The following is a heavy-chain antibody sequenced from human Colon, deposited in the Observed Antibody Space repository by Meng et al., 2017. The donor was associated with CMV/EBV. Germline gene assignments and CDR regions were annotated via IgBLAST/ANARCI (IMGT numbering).Heavy chain of an antibody. J-gene: IGHJ6*02. CDR3: ARTWYYESSAGYDGAMDV. CDR1: GFTFSSYE. V-gene: IGHV3-23*01. D-gene: IGHD3-3*01. Sequence: GESLKISCAASGFTFSSYEMNWVRQAPGKGLEWVSDISGSGRVTYYADSVKGRFTISRDSSKNTLYLQMNSLRAEDTAVYYCARTWYYESSAGYDGAMDVWGQGTTVTVSS. CDR2: ISGSGRVT.